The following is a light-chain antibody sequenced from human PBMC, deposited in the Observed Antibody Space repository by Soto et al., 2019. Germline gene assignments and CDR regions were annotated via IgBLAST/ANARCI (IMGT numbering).Light chain of an antibody. CDR2: DVS. J-gene: IGLJ2*01. CDR1: SSDVGAYNY. V-gene: IGLV2-14*03. Sequence: QSVLTQPASVSGSPGQSITISCTGTSSDVGAYNYVSWYQQHPGKAPKLMIYDVSNRPSGVSNRFSASKSGNTASLTISGLQAEDEADYYCSSYTTSNTLVFGGGTKLTVL. CDR3: SSYTTSNTLV.